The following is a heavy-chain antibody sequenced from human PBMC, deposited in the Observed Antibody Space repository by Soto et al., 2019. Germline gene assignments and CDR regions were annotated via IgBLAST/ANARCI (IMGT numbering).Heavy chain of an antibody. D-gene: IGHD3-10*01. CDR1: GGTFSSYA. V-gene: IGHV1-69*01. J-gene: IGHJ6*02. CDR3: AKCFGELLSPNYYYYGMDV. CDR2: IIPIFGTA. Sequence: QVQLVQSGAEVKKPGSSVKVSSKASGGTFSSYAISWVRQAPGQGLEWMGGIIPIFGTANYAQKFQGRVTITADESTSTAYMELSSLRSEDTAVYYCAKCFGELLSPNYYYYGMDVWGQGTTVSVSS.